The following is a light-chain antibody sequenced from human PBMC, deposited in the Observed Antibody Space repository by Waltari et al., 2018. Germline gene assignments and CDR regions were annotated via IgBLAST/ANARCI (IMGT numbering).Light chain of an antibody. Sequence: DVVMTQSPLSLPVTLGQPASISCRSSQSLVYIDGNTYLHWFQQRPGQSPRRLIYMVSNRASGVPDRFGGSGSGTDFTLKISGVEAEDVGVYFCMQGAHWPWTFGQGTKVEIK. V-gene: IGKV2-30*01. CDR3: MQGAHWPWT. J-gene: IGKJ1*01. CDR1: QSLVYIDGNTY. CDR2: MVS.